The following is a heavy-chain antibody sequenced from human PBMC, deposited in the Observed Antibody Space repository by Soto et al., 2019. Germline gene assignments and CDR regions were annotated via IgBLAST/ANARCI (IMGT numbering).Heavy chain of an antibody. J-gene: IGHJ6*03. Sequence: VQLVQSGAEVKKPGASVKVSCKTSGDSFNDYYIHWVRQAPGQGLEWMGWINPNGGVTKYAQKCQGRVTVTRDTSIRTVYMELSSLGSDDTAVYYCARESGGATATLDYYYFYMDVWGKGTTVTVSS. CDR1: GDSFNDYY. V-gene: IGHV1-2*02. CDR3: ARESGGATATLDYYYFYMDV. CDR2: INPNGGVT. D-gene: IGHD5-12*01.